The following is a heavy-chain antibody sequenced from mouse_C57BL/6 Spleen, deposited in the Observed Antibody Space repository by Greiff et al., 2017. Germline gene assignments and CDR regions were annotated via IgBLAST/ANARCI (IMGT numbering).Heavy chain of an antibody. CDR2: IHPNSGST. J-gene: IGHJ3*01. CDR1: GYTFTSYW. V-gene: IGHV1-64*01. CDR3: ARATVGYDYVGAWFAY. D-gene: IGHD2-4*01. Sequence: QVQLQQPGAELVKPGASVKLSCKASGYTFTSYWMHWVKQRPGQGLEWIGMIHPNSGSTNYNEKLKSKATLTVDKSSSTAYMQLSSLTSEDSAVYYGARATVGYDYVGAWFAYWGQGTLVTVSA.